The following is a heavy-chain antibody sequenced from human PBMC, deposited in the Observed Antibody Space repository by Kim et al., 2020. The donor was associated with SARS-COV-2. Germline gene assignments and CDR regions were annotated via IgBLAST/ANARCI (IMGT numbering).Heavy chain of an antibody. J-gene: IGHJ4*02. D-gene: IGHD3-10*01. Sequence: YAGFVKGRFTISRDNSKNTLYLQMNSLRAEDTAVYYCAREYYYGSGSYNYWGQGTLVTVSS. CDR3: AREYYYGSGSYNY. V-gene: IGHV3-33*01.